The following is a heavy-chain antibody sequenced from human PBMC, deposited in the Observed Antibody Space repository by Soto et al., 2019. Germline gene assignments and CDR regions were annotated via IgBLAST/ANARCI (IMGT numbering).Heavy chain of an antibody. V-gene: IGHV1-69*08. Sequence: QDQLVQSGAEVKKPGSSVKVSCKASGGTFSSHTFSWVRQAPGQGLEWMGRIIPALGTATYAQKIQGRVTITADESATTVYKELNRLRSEDTAVYYCARPDFGDYWYFDLWGRGTLVTVSS. CDR2: IIPALGTA. CDR3: ARPDFGDYWYFDL. CDR1: GGTFSSHT. J-gene: IGHJ2*01. D-gene: IGHD4-17*01.